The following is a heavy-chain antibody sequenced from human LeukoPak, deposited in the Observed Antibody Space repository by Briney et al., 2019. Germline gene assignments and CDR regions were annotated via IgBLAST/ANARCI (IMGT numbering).Heavy chain of an antibody. CDR3: ARRRVRGFNILVGGDYFDY. CDR1: GFTFSSYS. V-gene: IGHV4-34*01. CDR2: INHSGST. Sequence: PGGSLRLSCAASGFTFSSYSMNWVRQPPGQGLEWIGEINHSGSTNYNPSLKSRVTISVDTSKNQFSLKLSSVTAADTAVYYCARRRVRGFNILVGGDYFDYWGQGTLVTVSS. J-gene: IGHJ4*02. D-gene: IGHD3-10*01.